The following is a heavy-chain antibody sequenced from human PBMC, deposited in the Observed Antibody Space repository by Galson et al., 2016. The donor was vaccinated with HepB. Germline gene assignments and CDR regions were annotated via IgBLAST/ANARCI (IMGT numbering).Heavy chain of an antibody. Sequence: SLRLSCAASGFTFRSYWMSWVLQAPGKGLQWVANVNQDETEKYYLDSVKGRFTISRDNVKESVYLQMNSLRVEDTAVYYCARRADTQRRIAGWGWGMDVWSRGTTVTVSS. J-gene: IGHJ6*02. V-gene: IGHV3-7*01. CDR2: VNQDETEK. CDR3: ARRADTQRRIAGWGWGMDV. CDR1: GFTFRSYW. D-gene: IGHD6-19*01.